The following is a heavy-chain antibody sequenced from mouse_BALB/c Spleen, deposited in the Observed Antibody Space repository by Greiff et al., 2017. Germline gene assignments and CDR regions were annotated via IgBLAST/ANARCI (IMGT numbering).Heavy chain of an antibody. D-gene: IGHD2-14*01. CDR3: ARSPHRYAYAMDY. V-gene: IGHV5-17*02. J-gene: IGHJ4*01. Sequence: EVQVVESGGGLVQPGGSRKLSCAASGFTFSSFGMHWVRQAPEKGLEWVAYISSGSCTIYYADTVKGRFTISRDNPKNTLFLQMTSLRSEDTAMYYCARSPHRYAYAMDYWGQGTSVTVSS. CDR2: ISSGSCTI. CDR1: GFTFSSFG.